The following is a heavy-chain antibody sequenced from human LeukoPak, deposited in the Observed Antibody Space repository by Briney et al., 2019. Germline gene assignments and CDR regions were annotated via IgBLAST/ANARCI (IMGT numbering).Heavy chain of an antibody. J-gene: IGHJ4*02. CDR2: ISWNSGSI. V-gene: IGHV3-9*01. CDR1: GFTFDDYA. CDR3: AKDRQAPTAMASYFDY. D-gene: IGHD5-18*01. Sequence: GGSLRLSCAASGFTFDDYAMHWVRQAPGKGLEWVSGISWNSGSIGYADSVKGRFTISRDNAKNSLYLQMNSLRAEDTAVYYCAKDRQAPTAMASYFDYWGQGTLVTVSS.